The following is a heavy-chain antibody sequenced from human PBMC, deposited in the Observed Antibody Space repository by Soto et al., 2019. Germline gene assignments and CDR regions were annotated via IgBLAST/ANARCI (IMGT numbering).Heavy chain of an antibody. J-gene: IGHJ4*02. CDR2: INPSGGST. Sequence: AASVKVSFKASGYTFPSYYIHLVRQAPGQGLEWMGIINPSGGSTSYAQKFQGRVTMTRDTSTSTVYMELSSLRSEDTAVYYCAREDSGSLGTGFDYWGQGTLVTVSS. CDR1: GYTFPSYY. CDR3: AREDSGSLGTGFDY. V-gene: IGHV1-46*03. D-gene: IGHD1-26*01.